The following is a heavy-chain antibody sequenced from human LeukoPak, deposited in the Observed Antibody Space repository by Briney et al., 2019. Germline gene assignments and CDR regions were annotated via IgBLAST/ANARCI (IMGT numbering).Heavy chain of an antibody. Sequence: GESLKISCKGMGYSFISYWIAWVRQRPGKGLEWMGIIYPGDFDARYSPAFQGQVTISADESISTAYLQWSSLKASDTAMYYCATSIVVVPSGMLHPKGVFDIWGQGTMVTVSS. CDR3: ATSIVVVPSGMLHPKGVFDI. J-gene: IGHJ3*02. V-gene: IGHV5-51*01. CDR1: GYSFISYW. CDR2: IYPGDFDA. D-gene: IGHD2-2*01.